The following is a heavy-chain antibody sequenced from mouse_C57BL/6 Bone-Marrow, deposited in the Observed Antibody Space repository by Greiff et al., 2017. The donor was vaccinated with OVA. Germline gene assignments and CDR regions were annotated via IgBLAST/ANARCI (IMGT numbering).Heavy chain of an antibody. J-gene: IGHJ2*01. Sequence: HVQLKASGAELVRPGASVTLSCKASGYTFTDYEMHWVKQTPVHGLEWIGAIDPETGGTAYNQKFKGKATLTADKSSSTAYMELRSLTSDDSAVYYFTRSYSNYGDFDYWGQGTTLTVSS. CDR1: GYTFTDYE. CDR2: IDPETGGT. D-gene: IGHD2-5*01. CDR3: TRSYSNYGDFDY. V-gene: IGHV1-15*01.